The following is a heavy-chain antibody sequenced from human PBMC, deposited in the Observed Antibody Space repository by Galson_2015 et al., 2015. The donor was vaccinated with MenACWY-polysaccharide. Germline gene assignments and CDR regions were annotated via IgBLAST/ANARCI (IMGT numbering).Heavy chain of an antibody. D-gene: IGHD5-18*01. J-gene: IGHJ4*02. CDR2: ISPYTGNT. CDR3: ARGVDTAAIDPFDY. Sequence: SVKVSCKASGYTFTSYGISWVRQAPGQGLEWMGWISPYTGNTNYAQNLQGRVTMTTDTSTSTAYMELRSLRYDDTAMYYCARGVDTAAIDPFDYWGQGTLVTVSS. V-gene: IGHV1-18*01. CDR1: GYTFTSYG.